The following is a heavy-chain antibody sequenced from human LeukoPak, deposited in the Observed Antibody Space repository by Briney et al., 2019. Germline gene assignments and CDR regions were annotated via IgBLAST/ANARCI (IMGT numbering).Heavy chain of an antibody. J-gene: IGHJ3*01. V-gene: IGHV1-69*06. CDR3: ARADNWEGAKGD. CDR2: IIPIFGTA. D-gene: IGHD3-16*01. Sequence: SVKVSCKASGGTFSSYAISWVRQAPGQGLEWMGGIIPIFGTANYAQKFRGRLTITADKSTSTGYMELSSLTSEDTAVYYCARADNWEGAKGDWGQGTMVTVSS. CDR1: GGTFSSYA.